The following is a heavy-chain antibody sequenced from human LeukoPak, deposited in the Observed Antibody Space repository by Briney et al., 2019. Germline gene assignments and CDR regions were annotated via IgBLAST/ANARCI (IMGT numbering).Heavy chain of an antibody. CDR3: AGASTRVVTVSITVAGTVDC. J-gene: IGHJ4*02. Sequence: PGRSLRLSCAASGFTFSSYGMHWVRQVPGKGLEWVAVIWYDGSNKYYADSVKGRFTISRDNSNNTLYLQMNSLRAEDTAVYYCAGASTRVVTVSITVAGTVDCWGQGTLVTVSS. CDR2: IWYDGSNK. D-gene: IGHD6-19*01. V-gene: IGHV3-33*01. CDR1: GFTFSSYG.